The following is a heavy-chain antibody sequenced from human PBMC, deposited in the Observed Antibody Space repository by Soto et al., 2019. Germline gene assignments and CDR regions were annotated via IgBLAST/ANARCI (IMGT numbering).Heavy chain of an antibody. CDR3: AKDPTIRITIFGVVISVPDYYYYGMDV. D-gene: IGHD3-3*01. CDR1: GFTFSSYG. J-gene: IGHJ6*02. Sequence: PGGSQRLSCAASGFTFSSYGMHWFRQAPGKGLEWVAVISYDGSNKYYADSVKGRFTISRDNSKNTLYLQMNSLRAEDTAVYYCAKDPTIRITIFGVVISVPDYYYYGMDVWGQGTTVTVSS. CDR2: ISYDGSNK. V-gene: IGHV3-30*18.